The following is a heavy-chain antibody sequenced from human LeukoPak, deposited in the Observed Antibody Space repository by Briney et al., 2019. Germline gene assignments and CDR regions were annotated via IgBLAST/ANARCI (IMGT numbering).Heavy chain of an antibody. CDR3: ARESLLVPGTIDY. V-gene: IGHV3-33*01. J-gene: IGHJ4*02. Sequence: GRSLRLSCAASGFNFNTYSMHWVRQAPGKGLEWVAILWDDGTTQYYAESVKGRFTISRDNSKHTVYLQLNSLRGDDTAVYYCARESLLVPGTIDYWGQGTLVTVSS. CDR1: GFNFNTYS. CDR2: LWDDGTTQ. D-gene: IGHD6-19*01.